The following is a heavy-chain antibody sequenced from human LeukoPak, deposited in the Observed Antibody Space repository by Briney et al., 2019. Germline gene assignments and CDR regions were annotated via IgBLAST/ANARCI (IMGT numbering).Heavy chain of an antibody. CDR2: IYAGDSDA. V-gene: IGHV5-51*01. CDR1: GYIFTTYW. Sequence: GESLKISCKGSGYIFTTYWIGWVRQMPGKGLEWMGFIYAGDSDAKYSPSFQGQVTISADKSINTAYLQWSSLKASDTAMYYCAGLKPGAYLDNDYWGQGTLVTVSS. CDR3: AGLKPGAYLDNDY. J-gene: IGHJ4*02. D-gene: IGHD3-10*01.